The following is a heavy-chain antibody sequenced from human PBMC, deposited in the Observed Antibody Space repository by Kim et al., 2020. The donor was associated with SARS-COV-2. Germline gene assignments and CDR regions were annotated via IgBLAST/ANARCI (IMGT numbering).Heavy chain of an antibody. Sequence: GGSLRLSCAASGFTFSNYGMVWVRQAPGRGLEWVSGISESGGATYYAYSVKGRFTISRDNSRNTLFLQMLSLRAEDTAVYFCATVDLFWGQGTTVTVSS. D-gene: IGHD3-3*01. V-gene: IGHV3-23*01. CDR1: GFTFSNYG. J-gene: IGHJ6*02. CDR3: ATVDLF. CDR2: ISESGGAT.